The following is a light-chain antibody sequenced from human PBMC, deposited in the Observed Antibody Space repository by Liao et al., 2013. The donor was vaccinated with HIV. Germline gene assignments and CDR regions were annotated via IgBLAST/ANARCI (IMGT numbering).Light chain of an antibody. J-gene: IGLJ2*01. CDR1: NIRRKS. CDR2: YDS. CDR3: QAWDNNFVV. Sequence: SYELTQPPSVSVAPGKTARLACGGDNIRRKSVHWYQQKPGQAPLLVMYYDSDRPSGIPERFSGSKSGNTATLTISGVEAGDEADYYCQAWDNNFVVFGGGTKLTVL. V-gene: IGLV3-21*01.